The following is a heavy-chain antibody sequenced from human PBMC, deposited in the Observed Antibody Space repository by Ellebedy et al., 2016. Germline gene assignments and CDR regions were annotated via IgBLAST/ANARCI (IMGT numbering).Heavy chain of an antibody. V-gene: IGHV1-69*04. J-gene: IGHJ6*02. CDR2: IIPILGIA. D-gene: IGHD6-13*01. CDR3: ARAPKQFAGIHYYYYGMDV. CDR1: GGTFSSYA. Sequence: ASVKVSCKASGGTFSSYAISWVRQAPGQGLEWMGRIIPILGIANYAQKFQGRVTITADKSTSTAYMELSNLRSEDTAVYYCARAPKQFAGIHYYYYGMDVWGQGTTVTVSS.